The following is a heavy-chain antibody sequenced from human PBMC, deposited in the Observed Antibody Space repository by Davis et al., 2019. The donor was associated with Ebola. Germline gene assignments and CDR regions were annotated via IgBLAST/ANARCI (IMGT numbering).Heavy chain of an antibody. V-gene: IGHV3-30-3*01. Sequence: GESLKISCAASGFTFSTFPMHWVRQAPGKGLEWVAVVSHDGITTYYADSVKGRFTISRDNSKNTLYLQMNSLRAEDTAVYYCAKDYGSGTWDYYYYMDVWGKGTTVTVSS. D-gene: IGHD3-10*01. CDR3: AKDYGSGTWDYYYYMDV. CDR2: VSHDGITT. J-gene: IGHJ6*03. CDR1: GFTFSTFP.